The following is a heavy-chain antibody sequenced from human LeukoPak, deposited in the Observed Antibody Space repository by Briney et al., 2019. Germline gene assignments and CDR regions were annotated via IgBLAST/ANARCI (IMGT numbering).Heavy chain of an antibody. CDR2: IGNSGSTI. CDR1: GFTFSTYE. D-gene: IGHD1-26*01. CDR3: ARDPYSGSYWDYYYYYMDL. V-gene: IGHV3-48*03. Sequence: PGGSLRLSCEASGFTFSTYEMNWVRQTPGKGLEWVSCIGNSGSTIYYADSVKGRFTISRDNAKNSLYLQMNSLRAEDTAVYYCARDPYSGSYWDYYYYYMDLWGQGTTVTISS. J-gene: IGHJ6*03.